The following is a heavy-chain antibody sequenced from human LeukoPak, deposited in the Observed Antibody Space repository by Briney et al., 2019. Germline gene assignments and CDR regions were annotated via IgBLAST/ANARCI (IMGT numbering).Heavy chain of an antibody. D-gene: IGHD5-24*01. J-gene: IGHJ4*02. Sequence: GGSLRLSCAASGFTFSSYAMHWVRQAPGKGLEWVAVISYDGSNKYYADSVKGRFTISRDNSKNTLYLQMNSLRSEDTAVYYCARWAGYNFDYWGQGTLVTVSS. CDR2: ISYDGSNK. V-gene: IGHV3-30-3*01. CDR1: GFTFSSYA. CDR3: ARWAGYNFDY.